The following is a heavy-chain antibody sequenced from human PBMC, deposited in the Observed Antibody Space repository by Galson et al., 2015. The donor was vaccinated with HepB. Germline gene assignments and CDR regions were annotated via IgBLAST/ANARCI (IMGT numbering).Heavy chain of an antibody. CDR2: IRSKANSYAT. J-gene: IGHJ3*02. V-gene: IGHV3-73*01. CDR3: ARVWRIAAAGTQTDAFDI. Sequence: SLRLSCAASGFTFSGSAMHWVRQASGKGLEWVGRIRSKANSYATAYAASVKGRFTISRDNAKNSLYLQMNSLRAEDTAVYYCARVWRIAAAGTQTDAFDIWGQGTMVTVSS. D-gene: IGHD6-13*01. CDR1: GFTFSGSA.